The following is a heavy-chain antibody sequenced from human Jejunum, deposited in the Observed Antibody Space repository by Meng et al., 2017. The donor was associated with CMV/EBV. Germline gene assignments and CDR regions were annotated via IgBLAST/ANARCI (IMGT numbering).Heavy chain of an antibody. CDR3: AKDPLEHGDYHSFDY. D-gene: IGHD4-17*01. Sequence: SGFTCSNCARSCVPPAPGQGLKWVSTISGSGSSTYYADSVKGLFTISRDNSNITLFLQMNSLRAAVTSVYYRAKDPLEHGDYHSFDYWGQGTLVTVSS. V-gene: IGHV3-23*01. J-gene: IGHJ4*02. CDR2: ISGSGSST. CDR1: GFTCSNCA.